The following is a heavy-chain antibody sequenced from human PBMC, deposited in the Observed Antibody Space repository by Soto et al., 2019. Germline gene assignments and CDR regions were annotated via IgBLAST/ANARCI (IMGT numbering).Heavy chain of an antibody. CDR3: AKEGSSSLYYFDY. V-gene: IGHV3-23*01. D-gene: IGHD6-6*01. CDR1: GFTFSSYA. Sequence: EVHLLESGGGLVQPGGSLRLSCAASGFTFSSYAMSWVRQAPGKGLEWVSTISGSGGSTYYADSVKGRFTISRDNSKNTVYLQMNSLRGEDTAVYYCAKEGSSSLYYFDYWGQGTLVTVSS. CDR2: ISGSGGST. J-gene: IGHJ4*02.